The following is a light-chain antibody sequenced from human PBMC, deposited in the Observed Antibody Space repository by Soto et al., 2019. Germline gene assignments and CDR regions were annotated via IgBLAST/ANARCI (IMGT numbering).Light chain of an antibody. V-gene: IGKV1-5*01. CDR3: QQYETFSGT. J-gene: IGKJ1*01. Sequence: DIQMTQSPSALSASLGDRVTITCRASQSVSGWLAWYQQKPGEAPKLLIYDASALPRGVPSRFSGSGSGTKFTLTIASLQPDDFATYYCQQYETFSGTFGPGTKVDI. CDR2: DAS. CDR1: QSVSGW.